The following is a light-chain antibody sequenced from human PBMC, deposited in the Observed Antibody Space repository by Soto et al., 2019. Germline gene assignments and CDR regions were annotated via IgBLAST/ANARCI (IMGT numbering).Light chain of an antibody. CDR3: QQYNSYSV. Sequence: DIQMTQSPSTLSASVGDRVTITCWASQSISSWLAWYQQKPGKAPKLLIYDASSLESGVPSRFSGSGSGTEFTLTISSLQPDDFATYYCQQYNSYSVFGQGTKVEIK. CDR1: QSISSW. CDR2: DAS. V-gene: IGKV1-5*01. J-gene: IGKJ1*01.